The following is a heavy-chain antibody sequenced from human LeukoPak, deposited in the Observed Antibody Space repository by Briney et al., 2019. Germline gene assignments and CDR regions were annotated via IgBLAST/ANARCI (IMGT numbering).Heavy chain of an antibody. CDR1: GFTFSDYA. J-gene: IGHJ5*02. CDR3: ARQYESWFDP. D-gene: IGHD3-3*01. CDR2: IYSGGST. V-gene: IGHV3-66*04. Sequence: GGSLRLSCAASGFTFSDYAMNWVRQAPGKGLEWVSVIYSGGSTYYADSVKGRFTISRDNSKNTLYLQMNSLRAEDTAVYYCARQYESWFDPWGQGTLVTVSS.